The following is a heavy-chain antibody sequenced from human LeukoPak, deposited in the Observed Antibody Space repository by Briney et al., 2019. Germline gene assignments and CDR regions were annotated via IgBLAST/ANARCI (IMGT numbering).Heavy chain of an antibody. J-gene: IGHJ4*02. CDR3: ARSPYCSSTSCYTYFDY. CDR2: IDWDDDK. V-gene: IGHV2-70*04. Sequence: SGPALGKPTQTLTLTCTFSGFSLSTSGMRVSWIRQPPGKALEWLARIDWDDDKFYSTSLKTRLTISKDTSKNQVVLTMTNMDPVGTATYYCARSPYCSSTSCYTYFDYWGQGTLVTVSS. CDR1: GFSLSTSGMR. D-gene: IGHD2-2*02.